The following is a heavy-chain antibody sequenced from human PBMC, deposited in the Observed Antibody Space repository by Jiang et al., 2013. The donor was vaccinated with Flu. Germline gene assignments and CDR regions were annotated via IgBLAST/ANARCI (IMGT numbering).Heavy chain of an antibody. Sequence: QLLEVWGRRGPAWESLRLSCVASGFTFNNYAMHWVRQAPGKGLEWVSVISFDGSQKYYGDSVKGRFTISRDNSEKTHYLQMNSLRPEDTAVYYCAKDRIAAAGHTLDYWGQGTLVIVS. CDR2: ISFDGSQK. J-gene: IGHJ4*02. CDR1: GFTFNNYA. V-gene: IGHV3-30*18. D-gene: IGHD6-13*01. CDR3: AKDRIAAAGHTLDY.